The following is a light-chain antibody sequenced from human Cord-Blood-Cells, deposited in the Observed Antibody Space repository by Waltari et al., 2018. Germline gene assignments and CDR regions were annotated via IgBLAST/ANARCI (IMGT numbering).Light chain of an antibody. Sequence: VVSTQSPLSLPVTLGRPASISCRSSQSLVHSDGNTYLNWFQQRPGQSPSHLIYKVSNRDSGVPGRFSGSGSGTDFTLKSSRGEAEDVGVYYCRQGTHWPPYTFGQGTKLAIK. CDR1: QSLVHSDGNTY. V-gene: IGKV2-30*02. CDR3: RQGTHWPPYT. J-gene: IGKJ2*01. CDR2: KVS.